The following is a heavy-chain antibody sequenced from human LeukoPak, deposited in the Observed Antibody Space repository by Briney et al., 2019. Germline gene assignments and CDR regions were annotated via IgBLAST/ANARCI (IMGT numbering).Heavy chain of an antibody. CDR1: GYSFTDYW. V-gene: IGHV5-10-1*01. Sequence: GESLKISCKGSGYSFTDYWISWVRQMPGQGLEWMGRIDPSDSYTNYSPSSQGHVTISADKSINTAYLQWSSLKASDTAMYYCARHLSSGWYSDYWGQGTLVIVSS. D-gene: IGHD6-19*01. CDR2: IDPSDSYT. J-gene: IGHJ4*02. CDR3: ARHLSSGWYSDY.